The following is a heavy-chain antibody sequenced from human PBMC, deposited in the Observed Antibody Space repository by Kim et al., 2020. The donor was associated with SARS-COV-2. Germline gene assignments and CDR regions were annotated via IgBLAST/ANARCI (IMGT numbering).Heavy chain of an antibody. J-gene: IGHJ3*02. CDR1: GFTFDDYA. D-gene: IGHD6-19*01. Sequence: GGSLRLSCAASGFTFDDYAMHWVRQAPGKGLEWVSGISWNSGSIGYADSVKGRFTISRDNAKNSLYLQMNSLRAEDTALYYCAKDRVAVAGTHYDAFDIWGQGTMVTVSS. CDR2: ISWNSGSI. V-gene: IGHV3-9*01. CDR3: AKDRVAVAGTHYDAFDI.